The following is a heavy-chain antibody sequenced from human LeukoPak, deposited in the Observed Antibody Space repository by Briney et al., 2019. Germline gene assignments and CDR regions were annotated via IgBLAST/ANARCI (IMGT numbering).Heavy chain of an antibody. CDR2: IYSGGST. Sequence: PGGSLRLSCAASGFTVRSNYMSWVRQAPGEGLEWVSVIYSGGSTYYADSVKGRFTISRDNSKNTLYLQMNSLRAEDTAVYYCARDPGGLDFDYWGQGTLVTVSS. J-gene: IGHJ4*02. V-gene: IGHV3-66*01. D-gene: IGHD6-25*01. CDR1: GFTVRSNY. CDR3: ARDPGGLDFDY.